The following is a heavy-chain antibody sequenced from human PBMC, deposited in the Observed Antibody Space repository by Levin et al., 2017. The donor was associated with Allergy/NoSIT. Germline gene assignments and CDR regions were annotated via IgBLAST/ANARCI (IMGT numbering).Heavy chain of an antibody. CDR3: ARDHHDGSGSHEKYYFDY. CDR1: GFTFSDYY. D-gene: IGHD3-10*01. CDR2: ISSSSSYT. Sequence: PGGSLRLSCAASGFTFSDYYMSWIRQAPGKGLEWVSYISSSSSYTNYADSVKGRFTISRDNAKNSLYLQMNSLRAEDTAVYYCARDHHDGSGSHEKYYFDYWGQGTLVTVSS. V-gene: IGHV3-11*05. J-gene: IGHJ4*02.